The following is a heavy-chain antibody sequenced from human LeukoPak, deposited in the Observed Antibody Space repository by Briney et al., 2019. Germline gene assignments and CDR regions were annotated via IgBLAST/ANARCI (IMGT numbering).Heavy chain of an antibody. Sequence: ASVKVSCKASGYTFTSDYMDWVRQAPGQGLEWMGWINPNSGGTNYARKFQGRVTMTRDTPITTAYMEMSRLRSDDTALSYCASSPHLLTGETFDYWGQGTLVTVSS. D-gene: IGHD3-9*01. J-gene: IGHJ4*02. V-gene: IGHV1-2*02. CDR2: INPNSGGT. CDR3: ASSPHLLTGETFDY. CDR1: GYTFTSDY.